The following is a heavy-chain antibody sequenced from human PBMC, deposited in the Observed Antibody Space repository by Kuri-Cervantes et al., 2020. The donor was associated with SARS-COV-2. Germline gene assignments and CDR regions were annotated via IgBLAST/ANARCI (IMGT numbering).Heavy chain of an antibody. CDR3: AKEGFISALGGWFDP. J-gene: IGHJ5*02. CDR2: IRYDGSNK. V-gene: IGHV3-30*02. D-gene: IGHD1-26*01. Sequence: GGSLRLSCAASGFTFSSYGMHWVRQAPGKGLEWVAFIRYDGSNKYYADSVKGRFTISRDNSKNTLYLQMNSLRAEDTAVYYCAKEGFISALGGWFDPWGQGTLVTVSS. CDR1: GFTFSSYG.